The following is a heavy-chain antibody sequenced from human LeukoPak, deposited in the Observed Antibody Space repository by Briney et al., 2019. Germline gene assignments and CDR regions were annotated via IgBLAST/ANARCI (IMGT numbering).Heavy chain of an antibody. CDR2: ISSNGGST. J-gene: IGHJ4*02. Sequence: GGSLRLSCAASGFTFSSYAMHWVRQAPGKGLEYVSAISSNGGSTYYANSVKGRFTISRDNSKNTLYLQMGSLRAEDMAVYYCARGLGAADYWGQGTLVTVSS. CDR1: GFTFSSYA. V-gene: IGHV3-64*01. CDR3: ARGLGAADY. D-gene: IGHD3-16*01.